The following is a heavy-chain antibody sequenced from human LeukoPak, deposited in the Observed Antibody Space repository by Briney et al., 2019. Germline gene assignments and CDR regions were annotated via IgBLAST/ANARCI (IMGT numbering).Heavy chain of an antibody. CDR1: GFTFTNYA. D-gene: IGHD3-22*01. J-gene: IGHJ4*02. CDR2: ISSSGSTI. V-gene: IGHV3-11*01. CDR3: TATYYYDSSGYYFLGY. Sequence: PGGSLRLSCAASGFTFTNYAMNWIRQAPGKGLEWVSYISSSGSTIYYADSVKGRFTISRDNAKDSLYLQMNSLRAEDTAVYYCTATYYYDSSGYYFLGYWGQGTLVTVSS.